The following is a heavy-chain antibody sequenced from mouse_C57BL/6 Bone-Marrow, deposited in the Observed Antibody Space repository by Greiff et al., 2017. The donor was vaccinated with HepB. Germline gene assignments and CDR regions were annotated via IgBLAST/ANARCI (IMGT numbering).Heavy chain of an antibody. CDR3: AKNSNFPWFAY. Sequence: EVKLMESGGGLVKPGGSLKLSCAASGFTFSDYGMHWVRQAPEKGLEWVAYISSGSSTIYYADTVKGRFTISRDNAKNTLFLQMTSLRSEDTAMYYCAKNSNFPWFAYWGQGTLVTVSA. CDR2: ISSGSSTI. CDR1: GFTFSDYG. J-gene: IGHJ3*01. V-gene: IGHV5-17*01. D-gene: IGHD4-1*01.